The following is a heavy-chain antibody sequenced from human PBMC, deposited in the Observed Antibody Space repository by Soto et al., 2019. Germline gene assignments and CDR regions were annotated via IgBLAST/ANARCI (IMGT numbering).Heavy chain of an antibody. V-gene: IGHV3-13*01. CDR3: ARDGTSAKAFDI. CDR1: GFTFSSYD. J-gene: IGHJ3*02. D-gene: IGHD2-2*01. CDR2: IGTAGDT. Sequence: GSLRLSCAASGFTFSSYDMHWVRQATGKGLEWVSAIGTAGDTYYPGSVKGRFTISRENAKNSLYLQMNSLRAEDTAVYYCARDGTSAKAFDIWGQGTMVTVSS.